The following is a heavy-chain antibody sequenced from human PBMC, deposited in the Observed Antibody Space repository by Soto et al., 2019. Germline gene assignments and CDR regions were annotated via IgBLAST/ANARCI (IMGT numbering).Heavy chain of an antibody. CDR1: GFTFSSYA. V-gene: IGHV3-64D*06. J-gene: IGHJ4*02. D-gene: IGHD2-8*01. CDR3: VKVESRLKGPFDY. Sequence: GGSLRLSCSASGFTFSSYAMHWVRQAPGKGLEYVSAISSNGGSTYYADSVKGRFTISRDNSKNTLYLQMSSLRAEDTAVYYCVKVESRLKGPFDYWGQGTLVTVSS. CDR2: ISSNGGST.